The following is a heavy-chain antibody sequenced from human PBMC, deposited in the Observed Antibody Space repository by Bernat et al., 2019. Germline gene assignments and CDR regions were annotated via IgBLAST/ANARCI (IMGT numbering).Heavy chain of an antibody. D-gene: IGHD6-13*01. Sequence: EVQLVESGGGLVQPGRSLRLSCTASGFTFGDYSMSWVRQAPGKGLEWVGFIRSKAYGGTTEYAASVKGRFTISRDDSKSIAYLQMNSLKTAETAVYYCTREVAAASPDFDIWGQGTMVTVSS. CDR2: IRSKAYGGTT. V-gene: IGHV3-49*04. J-gene: IGHJ3*02. CDR1: GFTFGDYS. CDR3: TREVAAASPDFDI.